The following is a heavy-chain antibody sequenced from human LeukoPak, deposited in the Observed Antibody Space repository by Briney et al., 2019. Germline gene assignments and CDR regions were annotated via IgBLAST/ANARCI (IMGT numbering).Heavy chain of an antibody. D-gene: IGHD1-26*01. J-gene: IGHJ3*02. CDR2: IIPIFGTA. CDR1: GGTLSSYA. CDR3: ARDQGVGGPDYDAFDI. V-gene: IGHV1-69*01. Sequence: ASVKVSCKASGGTLSSYAISWVRQAPGQGLEWMGGIIPIFGTANYAQKFQGRVTITADESTSTAYMELSSLRSEDTAVYYCARDQGVGGPDYDAFDIWGQGTMVTVSS.